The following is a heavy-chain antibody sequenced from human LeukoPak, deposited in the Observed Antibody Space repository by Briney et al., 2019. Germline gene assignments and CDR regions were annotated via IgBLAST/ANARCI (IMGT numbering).Heavy chain of an antibody. CDR3: ARERAGNSSPIDY. CDR2: ISSSGSTI. CDR1: GFTFSSYE. D-gene: IGHD4-23*01. Sequence: GGSLRLSCAASGFTFSSYEMNWARQAPGKGLEWVSYISSSGSTIYYADSVKGRFTISRDNAKNSLYLQMNSLRAEDTAVYYCARERAGNSSPIDYWGQGTLVTVSS. J-gene: IGHJ4*02. V-gene: IGHV3-48*03.